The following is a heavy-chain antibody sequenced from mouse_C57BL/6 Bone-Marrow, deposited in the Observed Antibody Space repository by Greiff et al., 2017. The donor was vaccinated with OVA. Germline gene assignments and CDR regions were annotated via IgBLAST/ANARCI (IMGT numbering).Heavy chain of an antibody. CDR3: ARSMGTTVVDWYFDV. J-gene: IGHJ1*03. V-gene: IGHV1-53*01. D-gene: IGHD1-1*01. CDR1: GYTFTSYW. CDR2: INPSNGGT. Sequence: QVQLQQPGTELVKPGASVKLSCKASGYTFTSYWMHWVKQRPGQGLEWIGNINPSNGGTNYNEKFKSKATLTVDKSSSTAYMQLSSLTSEDSAVYYCARSMGTTVVDWYFDVWGTGTTVTVSS.